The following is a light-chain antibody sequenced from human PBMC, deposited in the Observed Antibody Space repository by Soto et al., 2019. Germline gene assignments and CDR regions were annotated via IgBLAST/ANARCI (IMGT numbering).Light chain of an antibody. Sequence: DIVMTQTPATLSVSPGERATLSCRASQSLNSNLAWYQQKPGQAPRLLIYGASTRATGIPARFSGSGSGTEFTLPISSLQSEDFAVYYCHQYHKWPPWTFGQGTKVEIK. J-gene: IGKJ1*01. V-gene: IGKV3-15*01. CDR3: HQYHKWPPWT. CDR2: GAS. CDR1: QSLNSN.